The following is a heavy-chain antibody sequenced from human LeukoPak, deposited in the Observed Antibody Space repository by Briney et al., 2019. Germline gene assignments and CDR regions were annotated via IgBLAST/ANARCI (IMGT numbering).Heavy chain of an antibody. V-gene: IGHV4-59*01. CDR2: LSYSGST. CDR3: ARMYSGTSYYFDY. D-gene: IGHD1-26*01. CDR1: GVSISTYY. J-gene: IGHJ4*02. Sequence: PSETLSLTCSVSGVSISTYYWIWIRLPPAKGLEWMGFLSYSGSTKYNPSLKSRVTMSVDTSKNQFSLKLNSVTAADTAVYYCARMYSGTSYYFDYWGQGTLVTVSS.